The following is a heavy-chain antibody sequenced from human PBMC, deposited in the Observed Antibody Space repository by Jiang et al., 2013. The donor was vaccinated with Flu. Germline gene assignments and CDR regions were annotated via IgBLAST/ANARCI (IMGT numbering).Heavy chain of an antibody. CDR1: GFTVSSNY. J-gene: IGHJ5*02. V-gene: IGHV3-66*01. CDR2: IYSGGST. CDR3: ARVSYDRTGWFDP. D-gene: IGHD1-14*01. Sequence: SCAASGFTVSSNYMSWVRQAPGKGLEWVSVIYSGGSTYYADSVKGRFTISRDNSKNTLYLQMNSLRAEDTAVYYCARVSYDRTGWFDPWGQGTLVTVSS.